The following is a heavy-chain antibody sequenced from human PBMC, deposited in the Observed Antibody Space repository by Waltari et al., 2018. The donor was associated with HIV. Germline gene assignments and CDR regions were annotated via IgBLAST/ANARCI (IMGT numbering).Heavy chain of an antibody. J-gene: IGHJ4*02. CDR2: INQSGST. CDR3: ARTAMGPYRPYYFDY. Sequence: QVQLQQWGAGLLKPSETLSLTCAVYGGSFSGYYWSWIRQPPGTGLEWIGEINQSGSTNYNPSLKSRVTISVDTSKNQFSRKLSSVTAADTAVYYCARTAMGPYRPYYFDYWGQGTLVTVSS. CDR1: GGSFSGYY. V-gene: IGHV4-34*01. D-gene: IGHD5-18*01.